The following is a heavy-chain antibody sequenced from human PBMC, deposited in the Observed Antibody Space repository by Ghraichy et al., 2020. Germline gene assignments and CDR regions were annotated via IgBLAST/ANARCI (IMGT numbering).Heavy chain of an antibody. V-gene: IGHV4-30-2*01. D-gene: IGHD2-2*01. Sequence: SETLSLTCAVSGGSISSGGYSWSWIRQPPGKGLEWIGFMYHSGSTYYNPSLKSRVTISVDRSKNQVSLKLSSVTAADTAVYYCAGGYCSSTSCSWFDPWGQGTLVTVSS. CDR1: GGSISSGGYS. CDR3: AGGYCSSTSCSWFDP. J-gene: IGHJ5*02. CDR2: MYHSGST.